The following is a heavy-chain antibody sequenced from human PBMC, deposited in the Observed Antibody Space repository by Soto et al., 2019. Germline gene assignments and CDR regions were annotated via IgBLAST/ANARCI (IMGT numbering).Heavy chain of an antibody. D-gene: IGHD3-22*01. CDR2: ISAYNGNT. Sequence: ASVKVSCKASGYTFTSYGISWVRQAPGQGLEWMGWISAYNGNTNCAQKLQGRVTMTTDTSTSTAYMELRSLRSDDTAVYYCARDWDYDSSGYYYTPDYWGQGTPVTVSS. CDR1: GYTFTSYG. V-gene: IGHV1-18*01. CDR3: ARDWDYDSSGYYYTPDY. J-gene: IGHJ4*02.